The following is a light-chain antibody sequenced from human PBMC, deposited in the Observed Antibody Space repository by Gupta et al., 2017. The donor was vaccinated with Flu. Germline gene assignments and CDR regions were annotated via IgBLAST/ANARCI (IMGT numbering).Light chain of an antibody. Sequence: RVTTYCSGSSSNIGSNTVNWYQQVPGTAPQLLIYNNDQRPSGVPDRFSGSKSGTSATLAISGLQSGDEGDYYCATWDDNRNGWVFGGGAKLTVL. J-gene: IGLJ3*02. CDR1: SSNIGSNT. V-gene: IGLV1-44*01. CDR3: ATWDDNRNGWV. CDR2: NND.